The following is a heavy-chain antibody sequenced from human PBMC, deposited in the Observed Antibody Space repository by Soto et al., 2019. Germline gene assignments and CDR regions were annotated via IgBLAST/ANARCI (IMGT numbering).Heavy chain of an antibody. Sequence: ASVKVSCKASGYTFINYDINWVRQAPGHGLEWMAWMSPNSGNTGYALKFHGRVTMTRSTSISTAYMELSSLRSEDTAVHYCVRGVYESFDFWGQGTLVTVSS. CDR1: GYTFINYD. V-gene: IGHV1-8*01. CDR3: VRGVYESFDF. CDR2: MSPNSGNT. J-gene: IGHJ4*02. D-gene: IGHD3-3*01.